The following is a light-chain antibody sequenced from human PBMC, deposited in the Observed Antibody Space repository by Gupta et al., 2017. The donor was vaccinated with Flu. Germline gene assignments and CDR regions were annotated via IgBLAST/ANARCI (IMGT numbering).Light chain of an antibody. CDR3: QSYDNSLSVVV. J-gene: IGLJ2*01. Sequence: QSVLTQLPSLSAAPPPRITFSRTRTSSNIGADYDVHWYQQFPGAAPKLLIFGNNNRPSGVPDRFSGSKSGTSASLVVSGLQAEDEGDYFCQSYDNSLSVVVFGGGTKLTVL. CDR1: SSNIGADYD. V-gene: IGLV1-40*01. CDR2: GNN.